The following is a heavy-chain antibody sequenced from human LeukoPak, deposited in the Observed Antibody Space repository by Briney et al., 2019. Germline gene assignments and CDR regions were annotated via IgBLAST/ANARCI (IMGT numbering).Heavy chain of an antibody. CDR3: ARGRCSSISCEGDY. V-gene: IGHV1-46*01. D-gene: IGHD2-2*01. J-gene: IGHJ4*02. Sequence: ASVKVSCKASGYTFTSNYIDWVRQAPGQGLEWMGVINPSGGSTTYAQKFQGRVTMTRDTSTSTVYMDLYSLRSEDTGVYYCARGRCSSISCEGDYWGQGTLVTVSS. CDR1: GYTFTSNY. CDR2: INPSGGST.